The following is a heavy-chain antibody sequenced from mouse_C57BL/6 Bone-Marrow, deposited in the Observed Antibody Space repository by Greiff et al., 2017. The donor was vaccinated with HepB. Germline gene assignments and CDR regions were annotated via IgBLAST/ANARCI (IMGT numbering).Heavy chain of an antibody. CDR2: IDPEDGET. Sequence: VQLQQSGAELVKPGASVKLSCTASGFNIKDYYMNWVKQRTEQGLEWIGRIDPEDGETKYDPKFKGKATITADKSSNTAYLQLSSLTSEDTAVYYCARYDYDGYWWYFDVWGTGTTVTVSS. D-gene: IGHD2-4*01. CDR1: GFNIKDYY. V-gene: IGHV14-2*01. J-gene: IGHJ1*03. CDR3: ARYDYDGYWWYFDV.